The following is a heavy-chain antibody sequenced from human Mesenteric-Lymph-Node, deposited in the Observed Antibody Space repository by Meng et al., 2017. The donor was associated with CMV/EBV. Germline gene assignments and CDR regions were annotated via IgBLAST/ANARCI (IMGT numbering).Heavy chain of an antibody. V-gene: IGHV3-15*01. CDR2: IKSKTDGGTT. CDR3: TTGNADY. Sequence: GESLKISCEVSGFAVDTNYMNWVRQAPGKGLEWVGRIKSKTDGGTTDYAAPVKGRFTISRDDSKNTLYLQMNSLKTEDTAVYYCTTGNADYWGQGTLVTVSS. J-gene: IGHJ4*02. CDR1: GFAVDTNY.